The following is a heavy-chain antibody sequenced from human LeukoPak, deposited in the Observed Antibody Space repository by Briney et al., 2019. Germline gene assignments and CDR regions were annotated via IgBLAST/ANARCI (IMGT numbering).Heavy chain of an antibody. V-gene: IGHV3-48*03. CDR1: GFTFSSYE. Sequence: GGSLRLSCAASGFTFSSYEMNWVRQAPGKGLEWVSFIGSSGATIYYADSVEGRFTISRDNAKNSLYLQMNSQRAEDTAVYYCARLSDALDYWGQGTLVTVSS. CDR2: IGSSGATI. D-gene: IGHD2-21*02. J-gene: IGHJ4*02. CDR3: ARLSDALDY.